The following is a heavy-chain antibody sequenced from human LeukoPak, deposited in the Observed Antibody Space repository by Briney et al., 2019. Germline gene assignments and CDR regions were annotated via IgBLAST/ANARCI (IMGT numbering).Heavy chain of an antibody. CDR2: IYPGDSDT. D-gene: IGHD1-7*01. CDR3: ARSKRRFSVDGTTGFYYFDY. V-gene: IGHV5-51*01. CDR1: GYSFTSYW. J-gene: IGHJ4*02. Sequence: GESLKISCKGSGYSFTSYWIGWVRQLPGKGLEWMGIIYPGDSDTRYSPSFQGQVTISADKSIRTAYLQWMSLKASDTAMYYCARSKRRFSVDGTTGFYYFDYWGQGTLVTVSS.